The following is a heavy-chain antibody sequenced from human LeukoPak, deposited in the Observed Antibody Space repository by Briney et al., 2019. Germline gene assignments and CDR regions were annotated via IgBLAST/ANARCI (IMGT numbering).Heavy chain of an antibody. Sequence: SETLSLTCTVSGGSISSYYWSWIRQPPWKGLEWFGYIYYSGSTNYNPSLKSRVTISVDTSKNQFSLKLSSVTAADTAVYYCARVQPESYYYDSSGSIDYWGQGTLVTVSS. V-gene: IGHV4-59*01. CDR2: IYYSGST. CDR3: ARVQPESYYYDSSGSIDY. D-gene: IGHD3-22*01. J-gene: IGHJ4*02. CDR1: GGSISSYY.